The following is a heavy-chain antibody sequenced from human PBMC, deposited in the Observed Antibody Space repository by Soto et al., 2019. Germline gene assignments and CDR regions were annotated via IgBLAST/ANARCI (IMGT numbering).Heavy chain of an antibody. CDR2: IYPGDSDT. CDR3: ARHGRSDSSGWYVARLYYYGMDV. Sequence: PGESLKISCKGSGYSFTSYWIGWVRQMPGKGLEWMGIIYPGDSDTRYSPSFQGQVTISADKSISTAYLQWSSLKASDTAMYYCARHGRSDSSGWYVARLYYYGMDVWGQGTTVTVSS. CDR1: GYSFTSYW. V-gene: IGHV5-51*01. D-gene: IGHD6-19*01. J-gene: IGHJ6*02.